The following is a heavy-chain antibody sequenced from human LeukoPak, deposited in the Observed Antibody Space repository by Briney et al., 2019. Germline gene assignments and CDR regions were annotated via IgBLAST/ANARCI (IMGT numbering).Heavy chain of an antibody. CDR2: IRYDGSNK. CDR1: GFTFSSYG. J-gene: IGHJ4*02. CDR3: ARDTGYSSSWYLGY. D-gene: IGHD6-13*01. V-gene: IGHV3-30*02. Sequence: GGSLRLSCAASGFTFSSYGMHWVRQAPGKGLEWVAFIRYDGSNKYYADSVKGRFTISRDNSKNTLYLQMNSLRAEDTAVYYCARDTGYSSSWYLGYWGQGTLVTVSS.